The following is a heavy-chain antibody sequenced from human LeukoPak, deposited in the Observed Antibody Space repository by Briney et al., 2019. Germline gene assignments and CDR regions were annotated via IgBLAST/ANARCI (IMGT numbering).Heavy chain of an antibody. CDR3: AKDAYYYDSSGYYYGDAFDI. CDR2: ISGSGGST. V-gene: IGHV3-23*01. D-gene: IGHD3-22*01. J-gene: IGHJ3*02. Sequence: PGGSLRLSCAASGFTFSSYAMSWVRQAPGKGLEWVSVISGSGGSTYHADSVKGRFTISRDNSKNTLYLQMNSLSAEDTAIYYCAKDAYYYDSSGYYYGDAFDIWGQGTMVTVSS. CDR1: GFTFSSYA.